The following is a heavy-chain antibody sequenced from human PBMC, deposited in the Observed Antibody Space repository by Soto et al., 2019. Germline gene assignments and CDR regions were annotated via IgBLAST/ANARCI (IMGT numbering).Heavy chain of an antibody. Sequence: SETLSLTCTVSGGSISSGGYYWSWIRQHPGKGLEWIGYIYYSGSAYYNPSLKSRVTISVDTSKNQFSLRLSSVTAADTAVYYCARDRIPTGMDVWGQGTTVTVSS. V-gene: IGHV4-31*03. J-gene: IGHJ6*02. CDR1: GGSISSGGYY. CDR2: IYYSGSA. CDR3: ARDRIPTGMDV.